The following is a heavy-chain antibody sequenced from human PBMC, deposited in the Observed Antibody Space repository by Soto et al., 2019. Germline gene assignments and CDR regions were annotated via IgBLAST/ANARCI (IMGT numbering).Heavy chain of an antibody. J-gene: IGHJ4*01. CDR3: ARGDGYFDY. V-gene: IGHV4-31*03. CDR1: GGSISGSDYY. Sequence: QVQLQESGPGLVKPSQTLSLACTVSGGSISGSDYYWTWIRQQPGKGLEWIGDIYHSGSTSYSPSLKSRVTILVDTSKNQFSLRLSSVSAADTAVYYCARGDGYFDYWGHGTLVTVSS. CDR2: IYHSGST.